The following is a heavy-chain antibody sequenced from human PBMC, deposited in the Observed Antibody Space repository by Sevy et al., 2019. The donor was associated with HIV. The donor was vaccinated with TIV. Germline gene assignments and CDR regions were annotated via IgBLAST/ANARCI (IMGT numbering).Heavy chain of an antibody. CDR1: GFSVSSNY. Sequence: GGSLRLSCEASGFSVSSNYMAWVRQAPGKGLEWVSVIYSVKSKDYRDSVKGRLPISRDGSKNTLYLQMDSLRAEDTAVYHWARVQSHTGWFDYWGQGSLVTVSS. CDR2: IYSVKSK. J-gene: IGHJ4*02. V-gene: IGHV3-53*01. D-gene: IGHD6-19*01. CDR3: ARVQSHTGWFDY.